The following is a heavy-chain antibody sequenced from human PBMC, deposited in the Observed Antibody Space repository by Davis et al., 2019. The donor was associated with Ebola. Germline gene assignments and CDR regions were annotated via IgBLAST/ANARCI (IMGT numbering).Heavy chain of an antibody. V-gene: IGHV1-3*01. Sequence: ASVKVSCKASGSTLSNYTVHWVRQAPGQRLEWMGWINVGNGNTKYSGGFQGRVTMIRDTSANTAYMDLSNLRSEDTAVYYCARFPAGKTVLRWGQGTLVTVSS. D-gene: IGHD1-1*01. CDR1: GSTLSNYT. CDR3: ARFPAGKTVLR. CDR2: INVGNGNT. J-gene: IGHJ4*02.